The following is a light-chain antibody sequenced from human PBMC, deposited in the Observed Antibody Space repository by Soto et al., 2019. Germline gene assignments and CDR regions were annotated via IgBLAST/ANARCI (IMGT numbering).Light chain of an antibody. CDR2: DAS. Sequence: DIQMTQSPSTLSASVGDRVTITCRASQSISSWLAWYQQKPGKAPKLLIYDASNLESGVPSRFSGSGSGTEITLAISSLQPDDFATYDCQQYNNYSPTFGQGTKVEIK. CDR1: QSISSW. V-gene: IGKV1-5*01. J-gene: IGKJ1*01. CDR3: QQYNNYSPT.